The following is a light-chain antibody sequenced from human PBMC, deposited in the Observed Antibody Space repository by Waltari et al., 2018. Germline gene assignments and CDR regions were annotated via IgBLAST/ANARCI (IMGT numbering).Light chain of an antibody. CDR2: GAS. CDR1: QSITSTY. CDR3: QHYGTSPQV. J-gene: IGKJ4*01. V-gene: IGKV3-20*01. Sequence: TVLTQSPGTLSLSPGDRATLSCRASQSITSTYLAWYQQRPGQAPRLLISGASSRASGIPDRFRGSGSGTDLTLTISRLEPEDFAVYYCQHYGTSPQVFGGGTKVEIK.